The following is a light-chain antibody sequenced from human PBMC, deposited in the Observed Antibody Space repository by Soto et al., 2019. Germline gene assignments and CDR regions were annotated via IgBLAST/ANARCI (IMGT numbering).Light chain of an antibody. Sequence: QSALTQPASVSGSPGQSITIVCTGTRSDIGNYDFVSWYQQHPGKGPKHMIFEVNKRPSGVSYRFSGSKSGNTASLTIYGLQAEDEADYYCCSYAGSGTWVFGGGTKLTVL. CDR2: EVN. J-gene: IGLJ3*02. CDR3: CSYAGSGTWV. CDR1: RSDIGNYDF. V-gene: IGLV2-23*02.